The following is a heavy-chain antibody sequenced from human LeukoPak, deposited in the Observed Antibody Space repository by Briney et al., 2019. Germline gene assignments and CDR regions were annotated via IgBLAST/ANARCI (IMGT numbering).Heavy chain of an antibody. J-gene: IGHJ4*02. V-gene: IGHV1-46*01. D-gene: IGHD3-9*01. CDR1: GYTFTSYY. Sequence: ASVKVSCKASGYTFTSYYMHWVRQAPGQGLEWMGIINPSGGSTSYAQKFQGRVTMTRDTSTSTVYMELSSLRSEDTAVYYCARDPRLRYFDWLLSFFDYWGQGTLVTVSS. CDR2: INPSGGST. CDR3: ARDPRLRYFDWLLSFFDY.